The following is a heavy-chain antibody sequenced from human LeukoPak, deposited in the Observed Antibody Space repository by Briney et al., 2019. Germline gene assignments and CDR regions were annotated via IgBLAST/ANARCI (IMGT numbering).Heavy chain of an antibody. V-gene: IGHV5-51*01. CDR2: IYPSDSDT. D-gene: IGHD5-18*01. CDR3: ARLIPGYSLFDY. Sequence: GESLKISCKGSGYTFTNYWIGWVRRMPGKGLEWMGSIYPSDSDTKYSPSFQGQVTISADKSITTAYLQWSSLKASDSAMYYCARLIPGYSLFDYWGQGTLVTVSS. J-gene: IGHJ4*02. CDR1: GYTFTNYW.